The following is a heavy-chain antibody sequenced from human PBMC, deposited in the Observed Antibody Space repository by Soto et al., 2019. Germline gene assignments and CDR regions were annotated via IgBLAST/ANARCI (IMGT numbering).Heavy chain of an antibody. CDR2: IFYSGST. Sequence: QVQLLESGPGLVKPSQTLSLTCSVPGGSISSGDYYWSWIRQPPGKGLEWIGYIFYSGSTYFNPSLKSRVTMSVDTSKNQFSLKLSSVTAADTAVYYCARFKWGRRYFDLWGRGTLVTVSS. CDR1: GGSISSGDYY. D-gene: IGHD7-27*01. CDR3: ARFKWGRRYFDL. J-gene: IGHJ2*01. V-gene: IGHV4-30-4*01.